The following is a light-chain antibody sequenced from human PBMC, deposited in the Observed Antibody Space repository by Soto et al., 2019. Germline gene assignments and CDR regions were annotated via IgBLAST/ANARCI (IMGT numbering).Light chain of an antibody. CDR2: DAS. CDR1: QSVSSN. Sequence: EVVLTQSPATLSLPPGERATLSCRASQSVSSNLAWCQQKPGQAPRLLIYDASSRATGIPDRFSGSGSGTDFTLTISRLEPEDFAVYYCQQYAFSPRAFGQGTRLEIK. V-gene: IGKV3-20*01. J-gene: IGKJ5*01. CDR3: QQYAFSPRA.